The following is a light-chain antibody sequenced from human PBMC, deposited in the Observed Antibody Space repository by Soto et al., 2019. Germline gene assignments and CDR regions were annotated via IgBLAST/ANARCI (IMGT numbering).Light chain of an antibody. V-gene: IGKV3-15*01. J-gene: IGKJ1*01. CDR1: HCVSRN. CDR3: QQSYSTPKT. Sequence: DIVMTQSPATLSVAPVERVTFSCRANHCVSRNLAWYQHKPGQAPRLLISGASTGATGIPARFSGSGSGTDFTLTISSLQPEDFATYYCQQSYSTPKTFGQGTKVDIK. CDR2: GAS.